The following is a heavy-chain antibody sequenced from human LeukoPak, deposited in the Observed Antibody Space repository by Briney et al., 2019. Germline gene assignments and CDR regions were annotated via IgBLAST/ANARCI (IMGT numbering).Heavy chain of an antibody. CDR1: GGSISISNYY. V-gene: IGHV4-39*07. CDR3: AREIGEAESPYLDN. J-gene: IGHJ4*02. CDR2: IYYTGRT. Sequence: SETLSLTCTVSGGSISISNYYWDWIRQPPGKGLEWIGSIYYTGRTYYNPSLKSRVTISVDTSKNQFSLKVSSVTAADTAVYYCAREIGEAESPYLDNWGQGTLVSVSS. D-gene: IGHD3-10*01.